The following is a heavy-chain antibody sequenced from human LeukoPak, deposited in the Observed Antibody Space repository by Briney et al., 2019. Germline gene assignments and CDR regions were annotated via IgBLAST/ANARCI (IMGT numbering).Heavy chain of an antibody. CDR1: GFTFSTYV. J-gene: IGHJ4*02. Sequence: GGSLRLSCATSGFTFSTYVMSWVRQAPGKGLEWVSGISGSGDNTYYADSVKGRFTISRDNSKNTLYLQMNSLRAEDTALYYCAKGSGYDTDFDYWGQGTLVTASS. CDR3: AKGSGYDTDFDY. V-gene: IGHV3-23*01. CDR2: ISGSGDNT. D-gene: IGHD3-9*01.